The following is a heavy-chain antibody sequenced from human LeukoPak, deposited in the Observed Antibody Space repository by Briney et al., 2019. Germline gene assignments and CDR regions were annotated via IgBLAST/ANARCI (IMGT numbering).Heavy chain of an antibody. CDR3: ARGIWGSPTYFDY. V-gene: IGHV6-1*01. J-gene: IGHJ4*02. D-gene: IGHD3-16*01. Sequence: SQTLSLTCAISGDSVSSNSAAWSWIRQSPSRGLEWLGRTYCKSKWYNDYAVSVKSRITINPDTSKNQFSLQLHSVTAEDTAVYYCARGIWGSPTYFDYWGQGTLVTVSS. CDR1: GDSVSSNSAA. CDR2: TYCKSKWYN.